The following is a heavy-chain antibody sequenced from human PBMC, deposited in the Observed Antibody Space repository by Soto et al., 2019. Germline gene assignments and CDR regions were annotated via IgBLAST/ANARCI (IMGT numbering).Heavy chain of an antibody. V-gene: IGHV4-34*01. CDR3: ARGQAVDTAMVLDAFDI. CDR1: GGSFSGYY. D-gene: IGHD5-18*01. CDR2: INHSGST. J-gene: IGHJ3*02. Sequence: QVQLQQWGAGLLKPSETLSLTCAVYGGSFSGYYWSWIRQPPGKGLEWIGEINHSGSTNYNPSLKSRVTISVDTSKNQFPLKLSSLTAADTAVYYCARGQAVDTAMVLDAFDIWGQGTMVTVSS.